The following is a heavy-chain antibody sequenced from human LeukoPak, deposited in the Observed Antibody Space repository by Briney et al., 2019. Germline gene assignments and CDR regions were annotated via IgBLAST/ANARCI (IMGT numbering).Heavy chain of an antibody. Sequence: SETLSLTCTVSGGSISSYYWSWIRQPAGKGLEWIGRIYTSGSTNYNLSLKSRVTMSVDTSKNQFSLKLSSVTAADTAVYYCARSMVRGANYYYYGMDVWGQGTTVTVSS. CDR3: ARSMVRGANYYYYGMDV. D-gene: IGHD3-10*01. CDR2: IYTSGST. CDR1: GGSISSYY. V-gene: IGHV4-4*07. J-gene: IGHJ6*02.